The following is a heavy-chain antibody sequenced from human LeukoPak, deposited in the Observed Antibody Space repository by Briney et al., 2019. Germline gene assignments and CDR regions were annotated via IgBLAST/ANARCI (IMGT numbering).Heavy chain of an antibody. V-gene: IGHV3-23*01. D-gene: IGHD2-21*01. CDR2: ISGSGGST. CDR1: GFTFSSYA. Sequence: AGGSLRLSCAASGFTFSSYAMSWVRQAPGKGLEWVSAISGSGGSTYYADSVKGRFTISRDNSKNTLYLQMNSLRAEDTAVYYCAKGHRYCGGDCYSTNDYWGQGTLVTVSS. J-gene: IGHJ4*02. CDR3: AKGHRYCGGDCYSTNDY.